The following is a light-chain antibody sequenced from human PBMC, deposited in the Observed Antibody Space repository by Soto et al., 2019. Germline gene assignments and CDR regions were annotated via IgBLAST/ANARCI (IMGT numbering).Light chain of an antibody. J-gene: IGLJ1*01. Sequence: QSAVTQPASVSGSPGQSITISCTGTSSDVGSYNLVSWYQQHPGKAPKLMIYEGSKRPSGVSNRFSGSNSGNTASLTISVLQADHEADYYCGSYARSSTFYVFGIGTKVTV. CDR3: GSYARSSTFYV. CDR1: SSDVGSYNL. CDR2: EGS. V-gene: IGLV2-23*01.